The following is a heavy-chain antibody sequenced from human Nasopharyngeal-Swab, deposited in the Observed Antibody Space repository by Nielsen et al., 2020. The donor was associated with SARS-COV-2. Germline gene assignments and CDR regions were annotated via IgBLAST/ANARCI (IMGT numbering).Heavy chain of an antibody. CDR1: GYTFTSYY. CDR3: ARVLPFRITGTSGMDV. V-gene: IGHV1-46*01. J-gene: IGHJ6*02. Sequence: ASVQVSCQASGYTFTSYYLHWVRQAPGQGLEWMGIINPTDGSTSYAQKFEGRVTMTRVTSTSTVYMELNSLRSEDTAVYYCARVLPFRITGTSGMDVWGQGTTVPSP. CDR2: INPTDGST. D-gene: IGHD1-7*01.